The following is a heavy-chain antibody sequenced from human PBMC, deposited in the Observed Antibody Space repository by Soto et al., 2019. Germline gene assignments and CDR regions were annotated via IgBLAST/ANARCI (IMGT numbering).Heavy chain of an antibody. J-gene: IGHJ6*02. CDR3: ARDKVYYDSSGPLMDV. Sequence: QVQLVESGGGVVQPGRSLRLSCAASGFTFSSYGMHWVRQAPGKGLEWVAVIWYDGSNKYYADSVKGRFTISRDNSKNTLYLQMNSLRAEDTAVYYCARDKVYYDSSGPLMDVWGQGTTVTVSS. CDR1: GFTFSSYG. CDR2: IWYDGSNK. V-gene: IGHV3-33*01. D-gene: IGHD3-22*01.